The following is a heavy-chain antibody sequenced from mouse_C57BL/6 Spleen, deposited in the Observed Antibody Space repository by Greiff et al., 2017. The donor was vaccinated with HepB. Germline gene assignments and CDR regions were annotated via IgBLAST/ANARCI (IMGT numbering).Heavy chain of an antibody. J-gene: IGHJ2*01. CDR2: ISSGGSYT. Sequence: EVKLMESGGDLVKPGGSLKLSCAASGFTFSSYGMSWVRQTPDKRLEWVATISSGGSYTYYPDSVKGRFTISRDNAKNTLYLQMSSLKSEDTAMYYCARRFYDYDEGYFDYWGQGTTLTVSS. V-gene: IGHV5-6*02. CDR1: GFTFSSYG. CDR3: ARRFYDYDEGYFDY. D-gene: IGHD2-4*01.